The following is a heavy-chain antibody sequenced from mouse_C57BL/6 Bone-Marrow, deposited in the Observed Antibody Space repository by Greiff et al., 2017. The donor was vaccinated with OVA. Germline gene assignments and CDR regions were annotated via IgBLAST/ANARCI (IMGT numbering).Heavy chain of an antibody. CDR2: IDPSDSYT. D-gene: IGHD1-1*01. CDR1: GYTFTGYW. CDR3: AREDYYGSSYGLWYFDV. Sequence: QVQLQQPGAELVMPGASVKLSCKASGYTFTGYWMHWVKQRPGQGLEWLGEIDPSDSYTNYNQKFKGKSTLTVDKSSSTAYMQLSSLTSEDSAVYYCAREDYYGSSYGLWYFDVWGTGTTVTVSS. V-gene: IGHV1-69*01. J-gene: IGHJ1*03.